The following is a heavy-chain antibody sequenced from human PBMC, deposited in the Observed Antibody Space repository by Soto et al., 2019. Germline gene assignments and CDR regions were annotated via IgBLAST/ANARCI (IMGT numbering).Heavy chain of an antibody. CDR1: GYTFTSYT. Sequence: ASVKVSCKASGYTFTSYTMHWVRQAPGQRLEWMGWINAGNGNTKYSQKFQGRVTITRDTSASTAYMELSSLRSEDTAVYYCARDPGGGSSWYTSYYYYGMDVWGQGTTVTVSS. CDR3: ARDPGGGSSWYTSYYYYGMDV. V-gene: IGHV1-3*01. D-gene: IGHD6-13*01. J-gene: IGHJ6*02. CDR2: INAGNGNT.